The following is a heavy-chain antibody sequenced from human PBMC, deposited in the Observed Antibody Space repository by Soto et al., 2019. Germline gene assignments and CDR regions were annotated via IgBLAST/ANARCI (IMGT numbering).Heavy chain of an antibody. CDR3: TRERNYYGSGSYYNAPDHSYYYYYYMDV. Sequence: GGSLRLSCTASGFTFGDYAMSWFRQAPGKGLEWVGFIRSKAYGGTTEYAASVKGRFTISRDDSKSIAYLQMNSLKTEDTAVYYCTRERNYYGSGSYYNAPDHSYYYYYYMDVWGKGTTVTVSS. CDR2: IRSKAYGGTT. CDR1: GFTFGDYA. V-gene: IGHV3-49*03. J-gene: IGHJ6*03. D-gene: IGHD3-10*01.